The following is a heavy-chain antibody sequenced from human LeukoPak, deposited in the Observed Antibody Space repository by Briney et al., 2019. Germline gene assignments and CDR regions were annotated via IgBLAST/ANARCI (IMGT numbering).Heavy chain of an antibody. Sequence: SETLSLTCTVSGGSISSGGYYWSWIRQPPGKGLEWIGYIYHRGSTYYNPSLKSRVTISVDRSKNQFSLKLSSVTAADTAVYYCAREIVGASASNWFDPWGQGTLVTVSS. CDR1: GGSISSGGYY. J-gene: IGHJ5*02. D-gene: IGHD1-26*01. CDR3: AREIVGASASNWFDP. CDR2: IYHRGST. V-gene: IGHV4-30-2*01.